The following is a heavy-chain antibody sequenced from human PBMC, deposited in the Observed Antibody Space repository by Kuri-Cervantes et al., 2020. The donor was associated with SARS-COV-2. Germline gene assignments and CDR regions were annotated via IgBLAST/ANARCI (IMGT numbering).Heavy chain of an antibody. J-gene: IGHJ3*02. CDR2: IYHSGST. D-gene: IGHD2-2*01. V-gene: IGHV4-38-2*01. CDR3: ARAIDMYLGYRSSTSSCDAFDI. CDR1: GYSISSGYY. Sequence: SETLSLTCAVSGYSISSGYYWGWIRQPPGKGLEWIGSIYHSGSTYYNPSLKSRVTISVDTSKNQFSLKLSSVTAADTAVYYCARAIDMYLGYRSSTSSCDAFDIWGQGTMVTVSS.